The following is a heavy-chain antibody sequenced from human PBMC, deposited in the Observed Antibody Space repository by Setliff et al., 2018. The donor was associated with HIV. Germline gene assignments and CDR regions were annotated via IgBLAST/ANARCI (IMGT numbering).Heavy chain of an antibody. CDR3: AKVDGSNNFWSGYWYYYDSSGHPYYSYIDV. CDR1: GYRFNTYG. D-gene: IGHD3-22*01. J-gene: IGHJ6*03. V-gene: IGHV1-69*13. Sequence: SVKVSCKASGYRFNTYGISWVRQVPGQGLEWIGGVVPVSGEAKYAQKFQGRVTINAVEPTSTVYMELDSLRSEDTAVYYCAKVDGSNNFWSGYWYYYDSSGHPYYSYIDVWGKGTTVTVSS. CDR2: VVPVSGEA.